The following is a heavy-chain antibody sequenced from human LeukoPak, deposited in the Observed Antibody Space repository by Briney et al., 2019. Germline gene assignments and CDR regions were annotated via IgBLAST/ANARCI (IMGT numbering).Heavy chain of an antibody. CDR3: ARTTGISVGRGVIIPGGYVDY. J-gene: IGHJ4*02. CDR2: LWTVGSPN. D-gene: IGHD3-10*01. Sequence: PGGPLRPSSVAPVFTFSITGMHWSRKAPGKGLTGVAVLWTVGSPNNYTDSGEGRFTISRDNSKNSLYLQTNSLRAEDSAVYYCARTTGISVGRGVIIPGGYVDYWGQEALGTVSS. CDR1: VFTFSITG. V-gene: IGHV3-33*01.